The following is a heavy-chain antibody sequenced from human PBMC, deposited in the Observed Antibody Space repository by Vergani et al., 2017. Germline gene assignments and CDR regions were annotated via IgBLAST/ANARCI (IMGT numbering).Heavy chain of an antibody. CDR2: ISAYNGNT. V-gene: IGHV1-18*01. J-gene: IGHJ4*02. Sequence: QVQLVQSGAEVKKPGASVKVSCKASGYTFTSYGISWVRQAPGQGLEWMGWISAYNGNTNYAQKLQGRVTMTTDTSTSTAYMELRSLRSDDSAVYYCARGEVGYCTNGVCAFDYWGQGTLVTVSS. CDR1: GYTFTSYG. CDR3: ARGEVGYCTNGVCAFDY. D-gene: IGHD2-8*01.